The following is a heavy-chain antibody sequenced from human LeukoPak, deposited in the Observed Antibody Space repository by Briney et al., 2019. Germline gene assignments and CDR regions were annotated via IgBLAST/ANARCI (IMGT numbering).Heavy chain of an antibody. CDR2: IKSNTDGGTT. Sequence: GGSLRLSCAASGFTFSDAWMSWVRQTPGKGLEWVGRIKSNTDGGTTDFAAPVKGRFTISRDDSEDALYLQMNSLKTEDTAVYYCTTQLLYEHNFDYWGQGTLVTVSS. CDR1: GFTFSDAW. V-gene: IGHV3-15*01. CDR3: TTQLLYEHNFDY. D-gene: IGHD2-2*02. J-gene: IGHJ4*02.